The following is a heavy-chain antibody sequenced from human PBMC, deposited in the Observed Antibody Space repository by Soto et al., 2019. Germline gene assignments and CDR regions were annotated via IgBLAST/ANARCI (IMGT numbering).Heavy chain of an antibody. J-gene: IGHJ6*03. V-gene: IGHV3-23*01. D-gene: IGHD5-12*01. CDR2: ISGSGGST. CDR3: AKMERLADIVATIFYYYYMDV. Sequence: GGSLRLSCAASGFTFSSYAMSWVRQAPGKGLEWVSAISGSGGSTYYADSVKGRFTISRDNSKNTLYLQMNSLRAEDTAVHYCAKMERLADIVATIFYYYYMDVWGKGTTVTVSS. CDR1: GFTFSSYA.